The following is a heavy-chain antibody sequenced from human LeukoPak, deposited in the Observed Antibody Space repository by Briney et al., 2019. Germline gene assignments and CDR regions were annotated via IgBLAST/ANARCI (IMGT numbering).Heavy chain of an antibody. J-gene: IGHJ5*02. D-gene: IGHD4-17*01. CDR1: GYTFTGYY. CDR2: INPNSGGT. CDR3: ARDLTTVTTSWFDP. Sequence: VASLKVSCKASGYTFTGYYMLWVRQAPRQGLEWVGWINPNSGGTNYAQKFQGRVTMTRDTSISTAYMELSRLRSDDTAVYYCARDLTTVTTSWFDPWGQGTLVTVSS. V-gene: IGHV1-2*02.